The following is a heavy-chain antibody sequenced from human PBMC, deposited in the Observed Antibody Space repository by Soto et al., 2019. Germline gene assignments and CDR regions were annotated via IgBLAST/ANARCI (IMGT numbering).Heavy chain of an antibody. J-gene: IGHJ4*02. V-gene: IGHV2-5*02. CDR3: AHRPIAAAGTVFDY. D-gene: IGHD6-13*01. Sequence: QNTLKESGPPLVKPTQTLTLTCTFSGFSLSTSGVGVGWIRQPPGKALEWLALIYWDDDKRYSPSLKSRLTITKDTSKNQVVLTMTNMDPVDTATYYCAHRPIAAAGTVFDYWGQGTLVTVSS. CDR2: IYWDDDK. CDR1: GFSLSTSGVG.